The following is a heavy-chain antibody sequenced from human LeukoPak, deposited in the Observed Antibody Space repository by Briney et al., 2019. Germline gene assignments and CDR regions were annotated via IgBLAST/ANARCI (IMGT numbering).Heavy chain of an antibody. Sequence: PSETLSLTCTVSGYSISSGYYWGWIRQPPGKGLEWIGSIYHSGSTYYNPSLKSRVTISVDTSKNQFSLKLSSVTAADTAVYYCATVRGYGSGSPFDYWGQGTLVTVSS. CDR3: ATVRGYGSGSPFDY. CDR2: IYHSGST. J-gene: IGHJ4*02. CDR1: GYSISSGYY. V-gene: IGHV4-38-2*02. D-gene: IGHD3-10*01.